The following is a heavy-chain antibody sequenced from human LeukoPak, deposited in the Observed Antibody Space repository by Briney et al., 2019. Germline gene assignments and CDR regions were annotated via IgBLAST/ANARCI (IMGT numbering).Heavy chain of an antibody. J-gene: IGHJ4*02. D-gene: IGHD2-2*01. Sequence: GGSLRLSCTASGFTFGDYAMSWVRQAPVKGLEWVGFIRSKAYGGTTEYAASVKGRFTISRDDSKSIAYLQMNSLKTEDTAVYYCTRDIPPYCSSTSCLVFWGQGTLVTVSS. CDR3: TRDIPPYCSSTSCLVF. V-gene: IGHV3-49*04. CDR2: IRSKAYGGTT. CDR1: GFTFGDYA.